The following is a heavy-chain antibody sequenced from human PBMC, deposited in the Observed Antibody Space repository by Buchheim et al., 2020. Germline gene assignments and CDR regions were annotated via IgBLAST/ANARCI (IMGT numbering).Heavy chain of an antibody. V-gene: IGHV3-23*01. Sequence: EVQLLVSGGGLVQPGGSLRLSCAASGFTFSTYAMTWVRLVPGKGLEWVSGISGSGLSTKYPDSVKGRFTISRDNSKNTLYLQMSNPRAEDTDEYYCAKTGQGWEGGDYLDYWGQGTL. CDR3: AKTGQGWEGGDYLDY. CDR1: GFTFSTYA. D-gene: IGHD1-14*01. CDR2: ISGSGLST. J-gene: IGHJ4*02.